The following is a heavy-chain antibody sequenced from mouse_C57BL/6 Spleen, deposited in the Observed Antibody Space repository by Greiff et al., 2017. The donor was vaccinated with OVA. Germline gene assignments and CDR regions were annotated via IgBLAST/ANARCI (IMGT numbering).Heavy chain of an antibody. CDR1: GFPITSGYY. J-gene: IGHJ1*03. CDR3: AGDSKGGWYFDV. Sequence: VKLQESGPGLVKPSQSLFLTCSITGFPITSGYYWIWIRQSPGKPLEWMGYITHSGETFYNPSLQSPISITRETSKNQFFLQLNSVTTEDTAMYYCAGDSKGGWYFDVWGTGTTVTVSS. CDR2: ITHSGET. V-gene: IGHV12-3*01.